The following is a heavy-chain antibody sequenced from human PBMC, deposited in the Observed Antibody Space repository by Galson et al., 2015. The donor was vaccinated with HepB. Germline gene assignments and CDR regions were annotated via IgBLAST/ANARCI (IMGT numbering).Heavy chain of an antibody. J-gene: IGHJ5*02. CDR1: GFTFSDYY. D-gene: IGHD6-19*01. V-gene: IGHV3-23*01. CDR3: AKWLVHNWFDP. Sequence: SLRLSCAASGFTFSDYYMSWIRQAPGKGLEWVSAISGSGGSTYYADSVKGRFTISRDNSKNTLYLQMNSLRAEDTAVYYCAKWLVHNWFDPWGQGTLVTVSS. CDR2: ISGSGGST.